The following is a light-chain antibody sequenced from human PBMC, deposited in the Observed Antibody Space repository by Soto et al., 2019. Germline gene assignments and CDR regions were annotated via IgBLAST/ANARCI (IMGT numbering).Light chain of an antibody. J-gene: IGKJ1*01. CDR3: QQYNSYWT. V-gene: IGKV1-5*03. Sequence: DIQMTQSPSTLSASVGDRVTITCRASQSISSWLAWYQQKPGKAPKLLIYKASTLKSGVPSRFSGSGSGTEFTLTSSSLQPDDFATHYCQQYNSYWTFGQGTKVDIK. CDR1: QSISSW. CDR2: KAS.